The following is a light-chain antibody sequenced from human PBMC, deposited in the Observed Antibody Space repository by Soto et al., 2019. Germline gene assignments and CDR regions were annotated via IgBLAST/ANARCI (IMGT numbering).Light chain of an antibody. CDR2: GVS. Sequence: QSALTQPASVSGSPGQSITISCSGTRSDIGSYNYVAWYQQFPGKTPKILIYGVSNRPSGVSNRFSGSKSGNTASLTISGLQAEDEADYYCSSYTSSSTLVFGGGTKLTVL. CDR1: RSDIGSYNY. J-gene: IGLJ2*01. V-gene: IGLV2-14*01. CDR3: SSYTSSSTLV.